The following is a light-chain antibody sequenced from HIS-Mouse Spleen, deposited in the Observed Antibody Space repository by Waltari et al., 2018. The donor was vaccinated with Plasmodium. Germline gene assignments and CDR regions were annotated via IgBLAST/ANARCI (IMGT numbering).Light chain of an antibody. CDR2: DAS. CDR1: QRVSSY. V-gene: IGKV3-11*01. J-gene: IGKJ4*01. Sequence: EIVLTQSPATLSLSPGERATLSCRASQRVSSYLAWYQQRPGQAPRLLIYDASNMATGIPARFSGSWSGTDFTLTISSLEPEDFAVYYCQQRSNWLTFGGGTKVEIK. CDR3: QQRSNWLT.